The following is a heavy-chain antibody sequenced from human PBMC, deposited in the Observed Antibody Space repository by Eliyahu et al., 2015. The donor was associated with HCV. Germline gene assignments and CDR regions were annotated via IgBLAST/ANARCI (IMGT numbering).Heavy chain of an antibody. Sequence: QMQLVQSGPEVKKPGTSVKVSCXASGFXFTSSAVQWVXQXRGQRLEWIGWIVVGSGNTNYAQKFQERVTITRDMSTSTAYMELSSLRSEDTAVYYCAAEGAVNYDYVWGSYRPYYFDYWGQGTLVTVSS. D-gene: IGHD3-16*02. V-gene: IGHV1-58*01. CDR3: AAEGAVNYDYVWGSYRPYYFDY. CDR1: GFXFTSSA. CDR2: IVVGSGNT. J-gene: IGHJ4*02.